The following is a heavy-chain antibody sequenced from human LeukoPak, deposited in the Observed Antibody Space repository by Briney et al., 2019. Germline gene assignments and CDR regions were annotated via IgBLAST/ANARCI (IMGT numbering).Heavy chain of an antibody. D-gene: IGHD2-2*01. J-gene: IGHJ6*03. CDR3: ARGLTDIVVVPAAQPYYYYYYYMDV. Sequence: SETLSLTCIVSGGSITSNTYFWDWIRQTPGKGLEWIGEINHSGSTNYNPSLKSRVTISVDTSKNQLSLKLSSVTAADTAVYYCARGLTDIVVVPAAQPYYYYYYYMDVWGKGTTVTVSS. CDR1: GGSITSNTYF. V-gene: IGHV4-39*07. CDR2: INHSGST.